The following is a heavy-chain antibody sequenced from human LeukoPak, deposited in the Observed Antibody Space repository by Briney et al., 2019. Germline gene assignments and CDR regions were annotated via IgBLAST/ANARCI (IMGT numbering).Heavy chain of an antibody. J-gene: IGHJ4*02. CDR1: GGSFSGYY. D-gene: IGHD3-9*01. CDR2: INHSGST. CDR3: ARRYIVLRYFDWLSNLYFDY. V-gene: IGHV4-34*01. Sequence: PSETLSLTCAVYGGSFSGYYWSWIRRPPGKGLEWIGEINHSGSTNYNPSPKSRVTISVDTSKNQFSLKLSSVTAADTAVYYCARRYIVLRYFDWLSNLYFDYWGQGTLVTVSS.